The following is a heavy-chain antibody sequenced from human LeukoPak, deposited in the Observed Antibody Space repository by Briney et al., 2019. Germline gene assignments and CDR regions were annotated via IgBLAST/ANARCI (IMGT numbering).Heavy chain of an antibody. CDR2: ISSSGCTI. Sequence: NPGGSLRLSCAASGFTFSASYMSWIRQAPRKGLEWVSYISSSGCTIYYADSVQGRFTISRDNAKKSLYLQMSSLRVEDTAMYYCARGGWELTTGFHYWGQGTLVTVSS. J-gene: IGHJ4*02. CDR3: ARGGWELTTGFHY. CDR1: GFTFSASY. D-gene: IGHD3-10*01. V-gene: IGHV3-11*01.